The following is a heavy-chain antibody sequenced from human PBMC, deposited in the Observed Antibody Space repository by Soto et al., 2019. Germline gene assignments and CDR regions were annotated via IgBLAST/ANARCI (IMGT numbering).Heavy chain of an antibody. CDR1: GYTFTGYY. J-gene: IGHJ6*02. CDR3: AILYLNKPCYYYGMDV. Sequence: ASVKVSCKASGYTFTGYYMHWVRQAPGQGLEWMGWINPNSGGTNYAQKFQGRVTMTRDTSISTAYMELSRLRSDDTAVYYCAILYLNKPCYYYGMDVWGQGTTVTVSS. CDR2: INPNSGGT. V-gene: IGHV1-2*02.